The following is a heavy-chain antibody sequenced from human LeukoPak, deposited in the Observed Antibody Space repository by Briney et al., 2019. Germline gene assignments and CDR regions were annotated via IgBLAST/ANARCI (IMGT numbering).Heavy chain of an antibody. CDR2: IYYSGHT. CDR1: GGSMSSYY. Sequence: PETLSLTCTVSGGSMSSYYWSWIRQPPGKGLEWIGYIYYSGHTNYNPSLKSRVTISVDTSKNQFSLKMRSVTAADTAVYYCARDRRDTSMVWDYWGQGTLVTVSS. J-gene: IGHJ4*02. CDR3: ARDRRDTSMVWDY. D-gene: IGHD5-18*01. V-gene: IGHV4-59*01.